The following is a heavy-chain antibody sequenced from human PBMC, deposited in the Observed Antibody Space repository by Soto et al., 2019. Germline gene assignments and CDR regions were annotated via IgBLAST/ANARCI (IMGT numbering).Heavy chain of an antibody. J-gene: IGHJ5*02. Sequence: PSETLSLTCIVSNGSISSRRSYWGWIRQTPGKGLEWIGRFYYIGNTYYNPSVKGRVTISIDKSKTQFSLKLSSVTAGDTAVYYCASEKKGGPAAMYNWFDPWGKGTLVTVSS. D-gene: IGHD2-2*01. CDR3: ASEKKGGPAAMYNWFDP. CDR1: NGSISSRRSY. CDR2: FYYIGNT. V-gene: IGHV4-39*01.